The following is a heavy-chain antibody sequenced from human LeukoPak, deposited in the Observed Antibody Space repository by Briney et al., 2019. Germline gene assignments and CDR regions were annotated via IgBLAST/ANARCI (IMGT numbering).Heavy chain of an antibody. J-gene: IGHJ4*02. CDR2: IHTSGST. D-gene: IGHD6-25*01. Sequence: PSETLSLTCTVSGGSISNYHWSWIRQPAGKGLEWIGQIHTSGSTNYNPPLNSRVTVSIDTPENQLSLTIRSVTAADTAIYYCARRHISSGWSFDYWGQRTLVTVSS. CDR1: GGSISNYH. V-gene: IGHV4-4*07. CDR3: ARRHISSGWSFDY.